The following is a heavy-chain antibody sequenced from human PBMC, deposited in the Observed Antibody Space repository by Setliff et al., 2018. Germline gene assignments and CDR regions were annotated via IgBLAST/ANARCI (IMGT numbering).Heavy chain of an antibody. CDR1: GYSFSDYV. CDR2: ISGYNGNA. D-gene: IGHD2-15*01. V-gene: IGHV1-18*01. J-gene: IGHJ3*01. CDR3: AISSLSICTGGNCPNVFDV. Sequence: ASVKVSCKTSGYSFSDYVVNWVRQAPGQGLEWVGWISGYNGNAYYAQKLQDRVTLTTDTSTTTAYLELRSLRPDDTAVYYCAISSLSICTGGNCPNVFDVWGQGTWVTVSS.